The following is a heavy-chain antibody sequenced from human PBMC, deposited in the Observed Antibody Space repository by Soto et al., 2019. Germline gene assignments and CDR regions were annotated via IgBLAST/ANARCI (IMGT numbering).Heavy chain of an antibody. J-gene: IGHJ1*01. D-gene: IGHD2-15*01. CDR2: ISSSGSTV. Sequence: PGGSLRLSCAASGFTFSSYEMNWVRQAPGKGLEWVSYISSSGSTVYYADSVKGRFTISRDNAKNSLYLQMNSLRAEDTAVYYSARTPTSYGGISRYFQHWGQGTLVTVSS. V-gene: IGHV3-48*03. CDR3: ARTPTSYGGISRYFQH. CDR1: GFTFSSYE.